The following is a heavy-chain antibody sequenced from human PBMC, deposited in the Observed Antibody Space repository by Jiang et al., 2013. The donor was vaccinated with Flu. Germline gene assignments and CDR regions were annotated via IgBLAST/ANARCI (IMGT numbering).Heavy chain of an antibody. V-gene: IGHV1-46*03. D-gene: IGHD3-10*01. J-gene: IGHJ3*02. CDR2: INPSGGST. Sequence: QLVESGAEVKKPGASVKVSCKASGYTFTSYYMHWVRQVPGQGLEWMGIINPSGGSTSYAQKFQGRVTMTRDTSTSTVYMELSSLRSEDTAVYYCARANLITMVRGRAFDIWGQGTMVTVSS. CDR3: ARANLITMVRGRAFDI. CDR1: GYTFTSYY.